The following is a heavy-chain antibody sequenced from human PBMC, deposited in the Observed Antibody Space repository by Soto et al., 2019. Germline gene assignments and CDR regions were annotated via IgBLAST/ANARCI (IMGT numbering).Heavy chain of an antibody. D-gene: IGHD3-10*01. Sequence: QVQLQQWGAGLLKPSETLSLTCAVYGGSFSGYYWSWIRQPPGKGLEWIGEINHSGSTNYNPSLKSRVTISVDTSKNQFSLKLSSVTAADTAVYYCARSIRGSSYYYGSGSYEARRWFDPWGQGTLVTVSS. CDR1: GGSFSGYY. CDR3: ARSIRGSSYYYGSGSYEARRWFDP. V-gene: IGHV4-34*01. J-gene: IGHJ5*02. CDR2: INHSGST.